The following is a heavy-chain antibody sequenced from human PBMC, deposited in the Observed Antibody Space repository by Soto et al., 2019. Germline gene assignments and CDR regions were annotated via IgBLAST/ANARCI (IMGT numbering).Heavy chain of an antibody. CDR2: ISSNGGST. CDR1: GFTFSSYA. V-gene: IGHV3-64D*06. Sequence: GVLRLSCSASGFTFSSYAMHWVRQAPGKGLEYVSAISSNGGSTYYADSVKGRFTISRDNSKNTLYLQMSSLRAEDTAVYYCVKAYCSSTSCYARQGDYWGQGTLVTVSS. J-gene: IGHJ4*02. CDR3: VKAYCSSTSCYARQGDY. D-gene: IGHD2-2*01.